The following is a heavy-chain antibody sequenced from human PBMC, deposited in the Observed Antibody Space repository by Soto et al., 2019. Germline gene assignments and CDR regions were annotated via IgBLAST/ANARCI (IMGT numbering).Heavy chain of an antibody. J-gene: IGHJ4*02. CDR1: GGTFGSQG. D-gene: IGHD5-18*01. CDR2: FIAMLGTP. Sequence: ASVKVSCKASGGTFGSQGIAWVRQAPGQGLEWMGGFIAMLGTPTYAKKVQGRATISADESLTSSYLELRSLRSEDTGAYFCARGAMANFDYWGQGTVVTVSS. CDR3: ARGAMANFDY. V-gene: IGHV1-69*13.